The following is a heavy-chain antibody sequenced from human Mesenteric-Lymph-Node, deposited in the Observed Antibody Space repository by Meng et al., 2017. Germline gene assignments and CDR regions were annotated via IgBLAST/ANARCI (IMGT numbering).Heavy chain of an antibody. J-gene: IGHJ4*02. CDR3: ARGELLWDY. CDR1: GDSISSGEYF. V-gene: IGHV4-30-4*01. CDR2: MDYRGST. Sequence: QLHLQESGPGLVKPSQTLSLTCIVSGDSISSGEYFWSWIRQPPGKGLEWIGYMDYRGSTFYNPSLKSRVTISVDTSKNQFSLKLSSVTAADTAVYFCARGELLWDYWGQGTLVTVSS. D-gene: IGHD2-2*01.